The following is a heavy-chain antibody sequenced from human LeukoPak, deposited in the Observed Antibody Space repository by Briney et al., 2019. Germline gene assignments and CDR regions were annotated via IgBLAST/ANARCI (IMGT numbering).Heavy chain of an antibody. Sequence: GGSLRVSCAVSGFTFSTYDMSWVRQARGKGLEWVSAISGSGGSTYYADSVKGRFTISRDNSKNTLYLQLKSLRAEDTAVYYCAKDSSSGTYFDYWGQGTLVTVSS. D-gene: IGHD1-26*01. J-gene: IGHJ4*02. CDR3: AKDSSSGTYFDY. CDR2: ISGSGGST. V-gene: IGHV3-23*01. CDR1: GFTFSTYD.